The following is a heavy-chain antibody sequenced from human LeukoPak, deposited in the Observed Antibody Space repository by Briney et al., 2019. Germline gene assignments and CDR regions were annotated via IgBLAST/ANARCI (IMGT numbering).Heavy chain of an antibody. CDR3: TTARLYYYYGMDV. V-gene: IGHV3-15*01. CDR1: GFTFSNAW. D-gene: IGHD5-12*01. J-gene: IGHJ6*04. CDR2: IKSKADGGTT. Sequence: GGSLRLSSAASGFTFSNAWMSWVRQAPGKGLEWVGRIKSKADGGTTDYAAPVKGRFTISRDDSKNTLYLQMNSLKTEDTAVYYCTTARLYYYYGMDVWGKGTTVTVSS.